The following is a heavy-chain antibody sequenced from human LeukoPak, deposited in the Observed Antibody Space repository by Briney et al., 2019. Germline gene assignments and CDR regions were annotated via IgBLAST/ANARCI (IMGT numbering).Heavy chain of an antibody. D-gene: IGHD3-3*02. CDR1: GFIVSNTY. Sequence: PGGSLRLSCAASGFIVSNTYMTWARQAPGKGLEWVSVIHNDGSTYYADSVKGRFTISRDNSKNMLFLRTNSLRVEDTAVYFCVSLARDYWGQGTLVSVSS. J-gene: IGHJ4*02. CDR2: IHNDGST. CDR3: VSLARDY. V-gene: IGHV3-53*01.